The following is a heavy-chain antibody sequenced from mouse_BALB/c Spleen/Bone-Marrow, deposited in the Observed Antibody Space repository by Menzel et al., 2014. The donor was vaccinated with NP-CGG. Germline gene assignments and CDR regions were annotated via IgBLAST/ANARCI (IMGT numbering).Heavy chain of an antibody. CDR3: ARPLYYYGSSPFYAMDY. CDR1: GFAFSSYD. Sequence: EVQLQQSGGGLVKPGGSLKLSCAASGFAFSSYDMSWVRQTPEKRLEWVAYISSGGGNTYYPDTVKGRFTISRDNAKNTLYLQMSSLKSEDTAMYYCARPLYYYGSSPFYAMDYWGQGTSVTVSS. J-gene: IGHJ4*01. D-gene: IGHD1-1*01. CDR2: ISSGGGNT. V-gene: IGHV5-12-1*01.